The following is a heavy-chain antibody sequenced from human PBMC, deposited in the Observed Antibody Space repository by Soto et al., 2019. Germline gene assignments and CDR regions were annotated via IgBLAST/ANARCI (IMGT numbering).Heavy chain of an antibody. D-gene: IGHD2-2*01. CDR2: IYYSGST. V-gene: IGHV4-31*03. CDR1: GGSISSGGYY. CDR3: ARVCSSTSSPYRFYNWFDP. Sequence: LSLTCTVSGGSISSGGYYWSWIRQHPGKGLEWIGYIYYSGSTYYNPSLKSRVTISVDTSKNQFSLKLSSVTAADTAVYYCARVCSSTSSPYRFYNWFDPWGQGTLVTVSS. J-gene: IGHJ5*02.